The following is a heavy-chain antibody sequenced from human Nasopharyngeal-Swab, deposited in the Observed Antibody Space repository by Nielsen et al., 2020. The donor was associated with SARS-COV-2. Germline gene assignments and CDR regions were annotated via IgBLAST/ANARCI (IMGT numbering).Heavy chain of an antibody. CDR2: ISSSSTYI. J-gene: IGHJ4*02. V-gene: IGHV3-21*01. CDR3: ARSPYYDFWSGYYSYFDY. CDR1: GFTFSSYS. Sequence: GGSLRLSCAASGFTFSSYSMNWVRQAPGKGLEWVSTISSSSTYIYYADSVKGRFTISRDNAKNSLYLQMNSLRAEDTAVYYCARSPYYDFWSGYYSYFDYWGQGTLVTVSS. D-gene: IGHD3-3*01.